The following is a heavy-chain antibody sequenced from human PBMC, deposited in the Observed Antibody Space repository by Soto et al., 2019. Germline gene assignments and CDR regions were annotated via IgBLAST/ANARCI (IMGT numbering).Heavy chain of an antibody. CDR1: GYTFTSYD. CDR3: ARGHEVAVAGDYYYYMDV. V-gene: IGHV1-8*01. Sequence: ASVKVSCKASGYTFTSYDINWVRQATGQGLEWMGWMNPNSGNTGYAQKFQGRVTMTRNTSISTAYMELSSLRSEDTAVYYCARGHEVAVAGDYYYYMDVWGKGTTVTVSS. J-gene: IGHJ6*03. CDR2: MNPNSGNT. D-gene: IGHD6-19*01.